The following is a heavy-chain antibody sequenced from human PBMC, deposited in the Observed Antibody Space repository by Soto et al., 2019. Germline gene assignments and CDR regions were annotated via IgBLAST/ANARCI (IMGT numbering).Heavy chain of an antibody. CDR3: ARMVRGVIITNWFDP. CDR1: GGSISSGGYY. J-gene: IGHJ5*02. Sequence: PSETLSLTCTVSGGSISSGGYYWSWIRQHPGKGLEWIGYIYYSGSTSSNPSLKSRVTISVDTSKNQFSLKLSSVSAADTAVYYCARMVRGVIITNWFDPWGQGTLVTVSS. CDR2: IYYSGST. D-gene: IGHD3-10*01. V-gene: IGHV4-31*03.